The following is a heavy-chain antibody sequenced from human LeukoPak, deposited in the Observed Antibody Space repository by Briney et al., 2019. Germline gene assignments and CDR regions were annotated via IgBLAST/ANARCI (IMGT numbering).Heavy chain of an antibody. D-gene: IGHD3-3*01. CDR3: ARDLTGITIFGVGFDP. V-gene: IGHV4-4*07. CDR2: IYTSGST. J-gene: IGHJ5*02. CDR1: GGSISSYY. Sequence: SETLSLTCTVSGGSISSYYWSWIRQPAGKGLEWIGRIYTSGSTNYNPSLKSRVTMSVDTSKNQFSLKLSSVTAADTAVYYCARDLTGITIFGVGFDPWGQGTLVTISS.